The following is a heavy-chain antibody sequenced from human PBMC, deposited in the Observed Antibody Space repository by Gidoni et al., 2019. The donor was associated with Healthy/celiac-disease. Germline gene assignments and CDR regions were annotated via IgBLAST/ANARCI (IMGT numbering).Heavy chain of an antibody. Sequence: QLQLQQWGAGLLKPSETLSLTCAVYGGSFSGYYWSWIRQPPGKGLEWIGEINHSGSTNYNPSLKSRVTISVDTSKNQFSLKLSSVTAADTAVYYCARGRDRFWFDPWGQGTLVTVSS. CDR3: ARGRDRFWFDP. J-gene: IGHJ5*02. V-gene: IGHV4-34*01. CDR1: GGSFSGYY. CDR2: INHSGST.